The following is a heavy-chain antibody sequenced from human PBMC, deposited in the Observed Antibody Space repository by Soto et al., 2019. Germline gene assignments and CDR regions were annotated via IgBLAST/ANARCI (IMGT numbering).Heavy chain of an antibody. CDR3: ASEDITILGVVIPGY. V-gene: IGHV3-21*01. J-gene: IGHJ4*02. D-gene: IGHD3-3*01. Sequence: EVQLVESGGGLVKPGGSLRLSCAASGFTFSSYSMNWVRQAPGKGLEWVSSISSSSSYIYYADSVKGRFTISRDNAKNSLYLQMNSLRAEDTAVYYCASEDITILGVVIPGYWGQGTLVTVSS. CDR1: GFTFSSYS. CDR2: ISSSSSYI.